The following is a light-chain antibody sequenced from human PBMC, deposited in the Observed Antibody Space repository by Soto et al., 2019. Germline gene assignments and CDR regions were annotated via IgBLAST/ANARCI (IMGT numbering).Light chain of an antibody. J-gene: IGKJ1*01. V-gene: IGKV3-15*01. CDR2: VAS. CDR3: QQYNNWPPWT. Sequence: EIVMTQSQATLSVSPGERATLSCSASQSVSSNLAWYQQQPGQAPRLHIYVASTRATGIPARFSGSGSGTEFTLTISSLQSEDFAVYSCQQYNNWPPWTFGQGTKVEIK. CDR1: QSVSSN.